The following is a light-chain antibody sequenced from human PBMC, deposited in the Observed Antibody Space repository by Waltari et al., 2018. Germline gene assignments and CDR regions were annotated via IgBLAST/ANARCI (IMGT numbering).Light chain of an antibody. Sequence: QSVLTQPPSVSAAPGQRVTISCSGSNSNIGNNFVSWYQQLSGTAPKVIIFDNANRAVGIPDRFSGSKAGTSATLDITGRQTGDEADYYCGTWDTSLSAVVFGGGTKVTVL. V-gene: IGLV1-51*01. CDR1: NSNIGNNF. CDR3: GTWDTSLSAVV. J-gene: IGLJ3*02. CDR2: DNA.